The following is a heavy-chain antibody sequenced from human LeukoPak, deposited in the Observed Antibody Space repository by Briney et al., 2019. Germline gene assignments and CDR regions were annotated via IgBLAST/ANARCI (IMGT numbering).Heavy chain of an antibody. V-gene: IGHV4-34*01. Sequence: GSLRLSCAASGFIFSSYGMSWIRQPPGKGLEWIGEINHSGSTNYNPSIKSRVTISVDTSKNQFSLNLTSVTAADTAVYYCARLYIGGYSRSTNYNWFDPWGQGTLVTVSS. CDR1: GFIFSSYG. CDR2: INHSGST. CDR3: ARLYIGGYSRSTNYNWFDP. J-gene: IGHJ5*02. D-gene: IGHD6-13*01.